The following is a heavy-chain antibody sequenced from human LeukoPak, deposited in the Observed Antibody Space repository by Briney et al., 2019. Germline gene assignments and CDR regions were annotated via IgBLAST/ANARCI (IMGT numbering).Heavy chain of an antibody. CDR2: IYYSGST. CDR1: GGSISSYY. V-gene: IGHV4-59*01. Sequence: SETLSLTCTGSGGSISSYYWSWIRQPPGKGLEWIGDIYYSGSTNYNPSLKSRGTISVDTSKNRFSLKLSSVTAADTAVYYCARDRSPKDYGMDVWGQGTTVTVSS. CDR3: ARDRSPKDYGMDV. D-gene: IGHD1-26*01. J-gene: IGHJ6*02.